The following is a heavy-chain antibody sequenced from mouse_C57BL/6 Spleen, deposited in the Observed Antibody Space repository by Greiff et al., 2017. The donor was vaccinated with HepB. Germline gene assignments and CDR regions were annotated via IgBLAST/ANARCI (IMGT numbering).Heavy chain of an antibody. CDR3: ARSGIYYDYDRRGFDY. CDR2: IDPSDSET. D-gene: IGHD2-4*01. V-gene: IGHV1-52*01. CDR1: GYTFTSYW. J-gene: IGHJ2*01. Sequence: QVQLQQPGAELVRPGSSVKLSCKASGYTFTSYWMHWVKQRPIQGLEWIGNIDPSDSETHYNQKFKDKATLTVDKSSSTAYMQLSSLTSEDSAVYSCARSGIYYDYDRRGFDYWGQGTTLTVSS.